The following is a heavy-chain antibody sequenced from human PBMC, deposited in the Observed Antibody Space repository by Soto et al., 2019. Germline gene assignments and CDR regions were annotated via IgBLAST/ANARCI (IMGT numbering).Heavy chain of an antibody. CDR1: GGSISSGGYY. CDR3: ARGVGATIPYYYHGMDV. CDR2: IYYSGST. V-gene: IGHV4-31*03. Sequence: QVQLQESGPGLVKPSQTLSLTCTVSGGSISSGGYYWSWIRQHPGKGLEWIGYIYYSGSTYYNPSLKSRVTISVETSKNQFSLKRSSGTAADTAVYYCARGVGATIPYYYHGMDVWGQGTTVTVSS. J-gene: IGHJ6*02. D-gene: IGHD5-12*01.